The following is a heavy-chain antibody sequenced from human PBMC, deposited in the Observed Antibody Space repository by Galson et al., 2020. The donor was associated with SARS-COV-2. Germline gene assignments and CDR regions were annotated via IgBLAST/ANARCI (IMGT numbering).Heavy chain of an antibody. D-gene: IGHD3-10*01. CDR3: AKDKASRLYYYGSGLNYGMDV. CDR2: MSGSGGST. CDR1: GFTLRRYA. Sequence: GGSLRLSCAASGFTLRRYAMSWVRQAPGKGLEWVSAMSGSGGSTYYADSVKGRFTISRDNPKNTLYLQMNSLRAEDTAVYYCAKDKASRLYYYGSGLNYGMDVWGQGTTVTVSS. J-gene: IGHJ6*02. V-gene: IGHV3-23*01.